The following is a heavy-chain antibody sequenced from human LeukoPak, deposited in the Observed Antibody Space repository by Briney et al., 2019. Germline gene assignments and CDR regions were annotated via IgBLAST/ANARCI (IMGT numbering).Heavy chain of an antibody. D-gene: IGHD2-2*01. Sequence: VSVKVSCKASGYTFTSYGISWVRQAPGQGLEWMGWISAYNGNTNYAQKLQGRVTMTTDTSTSTAYMELRSLRSDNTAVYYCARDRIVVVPAAVDAFDIWGQGTMVTVSS. CDR2: ISAYNGNT. CDR3: ARDRIVVVPAAVDAFDI. CDR1: GYTFTSYG. J-gene: IGHJ3*02. V-gene: IGHV1-18*01.